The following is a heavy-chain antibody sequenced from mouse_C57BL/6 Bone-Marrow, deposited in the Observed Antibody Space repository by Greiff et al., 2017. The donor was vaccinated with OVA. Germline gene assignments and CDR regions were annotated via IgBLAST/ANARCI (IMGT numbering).Heavy chain of an antibody. J-gene: IGHJ2*01. CDR3: ARWGVGRAGDYFDY. D-gene: IGHD4-1*01. CDR1: GYAFSSSW. Sequence: QVQLQQSGPELVKPGASVKISCKASGYAFSSSWMNWVKQRPGKGLEWIGRIYPGDGDTNYNGKFKGKATLTADKSSSTAYMQLSSLTSEDSAVYFCARWGVGRAGDYFDYWGQGTTLTVSS. CDR2: IYPGDGDT. V-gene: IGHV1-82*01.